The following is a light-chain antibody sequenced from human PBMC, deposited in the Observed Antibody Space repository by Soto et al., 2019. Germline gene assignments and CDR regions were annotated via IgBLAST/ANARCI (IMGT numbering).Light chain of an antibody. CDR3: SSYAGSNTVI. CDR1: SSDVGGYNF. CDR2: EVT. Sequence: QSALTQPPAASGSPGQSVTISCTGTSSDVGGYNFVSWYQQYPGKAPKVTIYEVTKRPSGVPDRFSGSKSGNTASLTISGLQAEDEADYYCSSYAGSNTVIFGGGTKLTVL. J-gene: IGLJ2*01. V-gene: IGLV2-8*01.